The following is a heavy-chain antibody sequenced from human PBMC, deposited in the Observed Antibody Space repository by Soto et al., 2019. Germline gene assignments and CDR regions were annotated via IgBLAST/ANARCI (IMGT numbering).Heavy chain of an antibody. V-gene: IGHV3-23*01. CDR1: GFIFSSYA. D-gene: IGHD6-19*01. CDR3: AKFFVAGTRGYFDS. J-gene: IGHJ4*02. Sequence: GGSLRLSCSASGFIFSSYAMSWVRQAPGKGLEWVSAISASGDNAYYADSVKGRFTISRDRSKSLYLQMKSLRAEDTAIYYCAKFFVAGTRGYFDSWGQGTLVTVSS. CDR2: ISASGDNA.